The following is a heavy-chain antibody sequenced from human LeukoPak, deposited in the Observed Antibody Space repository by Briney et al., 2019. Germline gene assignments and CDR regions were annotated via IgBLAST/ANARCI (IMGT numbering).Heavy chain of an antibody. D-gene: IGHD2-15*01. CDR1: CGSIITYF. Sequence: PSETLSLTCSDSCGSIITYFWSWIPQPPGKRLEWIGYNYNRGTTNYNPSLKSRVTISVDRSKNQFSLSLTSVTAADTAVYYCVKERASAGSHFEHWGRGILVTVSS. J-gene: IGHJ4*02. CDR3: VKERASAGSHFEH. CDR2: NYNRGTT. V-gene: IGHV4-59*01.